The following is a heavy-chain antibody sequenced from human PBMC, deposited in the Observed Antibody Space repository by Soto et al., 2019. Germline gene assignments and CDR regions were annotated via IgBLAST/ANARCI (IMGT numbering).Heavy chain of an antibody. CDR3: ARARGTYFFDY. Sequence: PSETLSLTCTVSGGSISSYYWSWIRQPPGKGLEWIGYIYYSGSTNYNPSLKSRVTISVDTSKNQFSLKLSSVAAADTAIYYCARARGTYFFDYWGPGTLVTVSS. CDR1: GGSISSYY. V-gene: IGHV4-59*01. CDR2: IYYSGST. D-gene: IGHD1-26*01. J-gene: IGHJ4*02.